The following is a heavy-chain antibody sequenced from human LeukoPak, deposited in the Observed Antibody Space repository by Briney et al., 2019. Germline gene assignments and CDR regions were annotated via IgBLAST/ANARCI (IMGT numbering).Heavy chain of an antibody. V-gene: IGHV3-21*01. CDR1: GFTFSSYS. CDR3: ARYRFVVGATDSFDI. J-gene: IGHJ3*02. CDR2: ITTSSSYI. Sequence: PGGSLSLSCAASGFTFSSYSMNWVRQAPGKGLEWVSSITTSSSYIYYADSVKGRFTISRDNAKNSLYLHMNSLRAEDTAVYYCARYRFVVGATDSFDIWGQGTMVTVSS. D-gene: IGHD1-26*01.